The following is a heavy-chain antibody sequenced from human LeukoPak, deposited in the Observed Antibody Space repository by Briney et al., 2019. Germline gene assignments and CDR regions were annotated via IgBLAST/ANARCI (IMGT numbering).Heavy chain of an antibody. D-gene: IGHD3-16*01. J-gene: IGHJ5*02. CDR2: IGSGADL. Sequence: GRCLRLSCVGSGLAFGVHTMSRVRQAPRKRPEWVATIGSGADLFYAESVKGRFTISRDDPRNTVCLQMNSLRAEDTALSYCAKDWTPHNRVYDCLDAWGQGTQVTVSS. CDR3: AKDWTPHNRVYDCLDA. V-gene: IGHV3-23*01. CDR1: GLAFGVHT.